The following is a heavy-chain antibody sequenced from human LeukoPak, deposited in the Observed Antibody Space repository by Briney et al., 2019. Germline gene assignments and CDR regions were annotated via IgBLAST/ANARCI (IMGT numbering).Heavy chain of an antibody. CDR2: IYYSGST. CDR1: GGSISSGGYY. Sequence: SETLSLTCTVSGGSISSGGYYWSWIRQPPGKGLEWIGYIYYSGSTNYNPSLKSRVTISVDTSKNQFSLKLSSVTAADTAVYYCASSLGLGYCSSTSCLEYNWFDPWGQGTLVTVSS. V-gene: IGHV4-61*08. D-gene: IGHD2-2*01. J-gene: IGHJ5*02. CDR3: ASSLGLGYCSSTSCLEYNWFDP.